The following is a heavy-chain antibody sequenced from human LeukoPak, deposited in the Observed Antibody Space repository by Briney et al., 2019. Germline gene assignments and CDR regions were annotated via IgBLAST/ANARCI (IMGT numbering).Heavy chain of an antibody. Sequence: SVKVSCKASGGTFSSYAISWVRQAPGQGLEWMGRIIPIFGTTNSAQKFHGRVTITTDESTSTAYMELSSLRSEDTAVYYCARAGGYYFYVDVWGKGTTVTVSS. CDR3: ARAGGYYFYVDV. D-gene: IGHD3-16*01. CDR1: GGTFSSYA. V-gene: IGHV1-69*05. J-gene: IGHJ6*03. CDR2: IIPIFGTT.